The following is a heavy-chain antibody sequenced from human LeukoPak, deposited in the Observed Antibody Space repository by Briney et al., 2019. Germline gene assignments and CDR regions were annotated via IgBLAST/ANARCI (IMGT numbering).Heavy chain of an antibody. D-gene: IGHD3-3*01. CDR2: MKQDGSEQ. V-gene: IGHV3-7*03. CDR3: ARDRHYDFWSGYYTPFNS. J-gene: IGHJ4*02. CDR1: GFTFSSYT. Sequence: GGSLRLSCAASGFTFSSYTINWVRQGPGKGLEWVANMKQDGSEQYYVDSMKGRFTISRDNAKNSLYLQINSLRAEDTAVYYCARDRHYDFWSGYYTPFNSWGQGTLVTVSS.